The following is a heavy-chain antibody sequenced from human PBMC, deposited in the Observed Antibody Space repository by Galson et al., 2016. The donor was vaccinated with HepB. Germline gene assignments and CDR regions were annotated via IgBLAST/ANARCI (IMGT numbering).Heavy chain of an antibody. J-gene: IGHJ4*02. CDR3: ARKASGWDLVYIDY. V-gene: IGHV1-2*02. Sequence: SVKVSCKASGYPFTDHYAYWVRQAPGQGLEWMGRINPKSGGTDYAQHFQARVSMTRDTSIKTAYRELTGLQGDDTAVYFCARKASGWDLVYIDYWGQGTLVTVSS. CDR1: GYPFTDHY. D-gene: IGHD3-9*01. CDR2: INPKSGGT.